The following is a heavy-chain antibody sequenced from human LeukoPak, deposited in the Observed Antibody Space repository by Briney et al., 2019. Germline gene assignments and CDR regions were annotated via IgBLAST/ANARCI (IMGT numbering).Heavy chain of an antibody. Sequence: VASVKVSCKASGYTFTSYGISWLRQAPVQGLEWMGWISAYNGNTNYAQKLQGRVTMTTDTSTSTAYMELRSLRSDDTAVYYCARFTFWSGYYPFDYWGQGTLVTVSS. D-gene: IGHD3-3*01. J-gene: IGHJ4*02. CDR1: GYTFTSYG. CDR2: ISAYNGNT. CDR3: ARFTFWSGYYPFDY. V-gene: IGHV1-18*01.